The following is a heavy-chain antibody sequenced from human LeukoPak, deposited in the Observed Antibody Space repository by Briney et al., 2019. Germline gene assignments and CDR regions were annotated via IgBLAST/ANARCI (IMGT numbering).Heavy chain of an antibody. D-gene: IGHD3-10*01. V-gene: IGHV3-11*01. CDR2: ISSSGSTI. CDR3: AKKPPITMVRGGEPY. J-gene: IGHJ4*02. Sequence: GGSLRLSCAASGFTFSDYYMSWIRQAPGKGLEWVSYISSSGSTIYYADSVKGRFTISRDNSKNTLYLQMNSLRAEDTAVYYCAKKPPITMVRGGEPYWGQGTLVTVSS. CDR1: GFTFSDYY.